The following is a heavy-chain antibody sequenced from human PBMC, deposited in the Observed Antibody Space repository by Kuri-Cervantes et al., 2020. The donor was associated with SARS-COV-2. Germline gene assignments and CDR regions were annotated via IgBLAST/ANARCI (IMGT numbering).Heavy chain of an antibody. Sequence: ESLKISCTVSGGSISSYYWSWIRQPPGKGLEWIGYIYYSGSTNYNPSLKSRVTISVDTSKNQFSLKLSSVTAADTAVYYCARFGIAVARSVDYWGQGTLVTVSS. V-gene: IGHV4-59*08. D-gene: IGHD6-19*01. J-gene: IGHJ4*02. CDR3: ARFGIAVARSVDY. CDR1: GGSISSYY. CDR2: IYYSGST.